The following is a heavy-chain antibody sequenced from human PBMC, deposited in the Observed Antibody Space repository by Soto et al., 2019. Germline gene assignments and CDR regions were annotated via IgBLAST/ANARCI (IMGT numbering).Heavy chain of an antibody. J-gene: IGHJ4*02. CDR2: IYHSGST. CDR1: GGSISSGGYS. CDR3: ARAGGLGAVAADY. D-gene: IGHD6-19*01. Sequence: QLQLQESGSGLVKPSQTLSLTCAVSGGSISSGGYSWSWIRQPPGKGLEWIGYIYHSGSTYYNPALKSRVTXSXDXXKNQFPLKLSSVTAADTAVYYCARAGGLGAVAADYWGQGTLVTVSS. V-gene: IGHV4-30-2*01.